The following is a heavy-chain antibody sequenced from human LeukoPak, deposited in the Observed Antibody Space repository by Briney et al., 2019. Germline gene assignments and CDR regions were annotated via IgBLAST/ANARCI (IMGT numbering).Heavy chain of an antibody. CDR1: GGTFGGYA. CDR2: INPNSGGT. J-gene: IGHJ3*02. Sequence: GAVKVSCKGSGGTFGGYAISRERQAPGQGLEWMGWINPNSGGTNYAQKFQGRVTMTRDTSISTAYMELSRLRSDDTAVYYCARRDRRYIGIWGQGTMVTVSS. D-gene: IGHD3-9*01. CDR3: ARRDRRYIGI. V-gene: IGHV1-2*02.